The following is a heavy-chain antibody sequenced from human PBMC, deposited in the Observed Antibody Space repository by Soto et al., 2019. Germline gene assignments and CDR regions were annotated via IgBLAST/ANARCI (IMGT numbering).Heavy chain of an antibody. CDR1: GFTFSSYW. D-gene: IGHD3-10*01. Sequence: GGSLRLSCAASGFTFSSYWMHWVRQAPGKGLVWVSRINSDGSSTSYADSVKGRFTISRDNAKNTLYLQMNSLRAEDTAVYYCARDRDEGLLWFGEFETGFDPWGQGTLVTVSS. V-gene: IGHV3-74*01. CDR2: INSDGSST. J-gene: IGHJ5*02. CDR3: ARDRDEGLLWFGEFETGFDP.